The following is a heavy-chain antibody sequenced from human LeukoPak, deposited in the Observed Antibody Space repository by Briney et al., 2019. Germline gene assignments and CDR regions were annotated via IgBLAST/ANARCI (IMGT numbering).Heavy chain of an antibody. J-gene: IGHJ3*02. CDR1: GGSIRSSNW. CDR2: IYHSGGTT. V-gene: IGHV4-4*02. CDR3: ARPTGRGGYPTDPFDI. D-gene: IGHD6-25*01. Sequence: SETLSLTCAASGGSIRSSNWWSWVRHPPRKGLEWSGEIYHSGGTTNYNPSLKSRVTISVDKSKNQFSLQLSSVTAADTALYYCARPTGRGGYPTDPFDIWGQGTMVTVSS.